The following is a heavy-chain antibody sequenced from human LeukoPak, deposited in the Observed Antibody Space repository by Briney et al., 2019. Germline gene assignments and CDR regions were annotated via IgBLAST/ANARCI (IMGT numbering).Heavy chain of an antibody. V-gene: IGHV4-34*01. CDR2: INHRGST. J-gene: IGHJ4*02. D-gene: IGHD2-8*01. Sequence: SETLSLTCAVYGGSFRGYYWSWIRHPPGKGLEWIGKINHRGSTNYNPSLKSRVTISVDTSKNQFSLKLSSVTAADTAVYYCARLGGRYCTNGVCHFDYWGQGTLVTVSS. CDR3: ARLGGRYCTNGVCHFDY. CDR1: GGSFRGYY.